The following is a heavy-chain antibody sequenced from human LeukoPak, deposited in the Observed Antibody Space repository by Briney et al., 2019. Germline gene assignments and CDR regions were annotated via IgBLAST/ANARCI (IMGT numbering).Heavy chain of an antibody. D-gene: IGHD2-2*01. Sequence: GGSLRLSCAASGFTFSSYSMNWVRQAPGKGLEWVSSISSSSSYIYYADSVKGRFTTSRDNAKNSLYLQMNSLRAEDTAVYYCARDYYCSSTSCYQPYFDYWGQGTLVTVSS. V-gene: IGHV3-21*01. CDR3: ARDYYCSSTSCYQPYFDY. CDR1: GFTFSSYS. CDR2: ISSSSSYI. J-gene: IGHJ4*02.